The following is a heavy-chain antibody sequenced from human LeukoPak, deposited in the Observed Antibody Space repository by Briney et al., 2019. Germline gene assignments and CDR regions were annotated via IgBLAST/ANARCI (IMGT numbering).Heavy chain of an antibody. CDR1: GYTFTGYY. CDR3: ARGGYSGYAPYYYYYYMDV. Sequence: ASVKVSCKASGYTFTGYYMHWVRQAPGQGLEWMGWINPNSGGTNYAQKFQGRVTMTRDTSISTAYMELSRLRSDDTAVYYCARGGYSGYAPYYYYYYMDVWGKGTTVTVSS. V-gene: IGHV1-2*02. J-gene: IGHJ6*03. CDR2: INPNSGGT. D-gene: IGHD5-12*01.